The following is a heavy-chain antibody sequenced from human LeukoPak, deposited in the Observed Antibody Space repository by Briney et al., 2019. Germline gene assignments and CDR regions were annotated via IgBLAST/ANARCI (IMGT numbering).Heavy chain of an antibody. CDR1: GYTFTGYY. CDR3: ARDSYYDSSGYYSSEYFQH. CDR2: INPNSGGT. V-gene: IGHV1-2*02. Sequence: ASVKVSCKSSGYTFTGYYMHWVRQAPGQGLEWMGWINPNSGGTNYAQKFQGRVTMTRDTSISTAYMELSRLRSDDTAVYYCARDSYYDSSGYYSSEYFQHWGQGTLVTVSS. D-gene: IGHD3-22*01. J-gene: IGHJ1*01.